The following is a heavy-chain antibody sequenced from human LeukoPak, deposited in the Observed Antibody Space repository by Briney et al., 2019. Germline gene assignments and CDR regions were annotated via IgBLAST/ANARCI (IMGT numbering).Heavy chain of an antibody. CDR1: GDSVSSNSVD. CDR3: ARAPHYYFDY. V-gene: IGHV6-1*01. Sequence: SQTLSLTCAISGDSVSSNSVDWNWIRQSPSRGLEWLGRTYYRSEWYNEYAVSVKSRLTINPDTSKNQFSLQLNSVSPEDTAVYYCARAPHYYFDYWGQGTLVTVSS. J-gene: IGHJ4*02. CDR2: TYYRSEWYN.